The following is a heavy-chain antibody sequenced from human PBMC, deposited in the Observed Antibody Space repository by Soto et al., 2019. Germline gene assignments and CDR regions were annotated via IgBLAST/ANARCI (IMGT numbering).Heavy chain of an antibody. V-gene: IGHV4-34*01. D-gene: IGHD3-9*01. J-gene: IGHJ4*02. CDR3: ARGLFTQQNYDILTGFPLVDY. CDR1: GGSFSGYY. CDR2: INHSGST. Sequence: NPSETLSLTCASYGGSFSGYYWSWIRQPPGKGLEWIGEINHSGSTNYNPSLKSRISISVDTSKNQFSLKLSSVTAADTAVYYCARGLFTQQNYDILTGFPLVDYWGQGNLVSVSS.